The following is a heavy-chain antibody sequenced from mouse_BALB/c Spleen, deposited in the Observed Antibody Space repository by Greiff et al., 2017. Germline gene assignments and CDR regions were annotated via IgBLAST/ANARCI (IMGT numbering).Heavy chain of an antibody. D-gene: IGHD2-1*01. Sequence: VKVVESGPGLVAPSQSLSITCTVSGFSLTSYDISWIRQPPGKGLEWLGVIWTGGGTNYNSAFMSRLSISKDNSKSQVFLKMNSLQTDDTAIYYCVRDGNYYAMDYWGQGTSVTVSS. CDR1: GFSLTSYD. CDR3: VRDGNYYAMDY. V-gene: IGHV2-9-2*01. J-gene: IGHJ4*01. CDR2: IWTGGGT.